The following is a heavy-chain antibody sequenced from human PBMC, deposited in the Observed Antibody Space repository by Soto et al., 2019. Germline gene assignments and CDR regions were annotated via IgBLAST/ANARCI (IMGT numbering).Heavy chain of an antibody. V-gene: IGHV3-23*01. Sequence: EVQLLESGGGLLQPGGSLRLSCAASGFTFSSYAMSWVRQAPGKGLEWVSAISGSGGSTYYADSVKGRCTIARDNSKNTLYLQMNSLRVEDRAIYFCAKDRGRSGSSYLFDNGGQGTLVTVSS. J-gene: IGHJ4*02. CDR1: GFTFSSYA. CDR3: AKDRGRSGSSYLFDN. CDR2: ISGSGGST. D-gene: IGHD3-10*01.